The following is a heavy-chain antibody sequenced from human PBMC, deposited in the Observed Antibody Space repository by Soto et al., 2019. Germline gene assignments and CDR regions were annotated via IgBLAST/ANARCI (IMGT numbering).Heavy chain of an antibody. CDR1: GGSVSSGSYY. Sequence: LSLTFTVSGGSVSSGSYYWSWIRQPPGKGLEWIGYIYYSGSTNYNPSLKSRVTISVDTSKNQFSLKLSSVTAADTAVYYCARALDWFDPWGQGTLVTVSS. J-gene: IGHJ5*02. CDR2: IYYSGST. CDR3: ARALDWFDP. V-gene: IGHV4-61*01.